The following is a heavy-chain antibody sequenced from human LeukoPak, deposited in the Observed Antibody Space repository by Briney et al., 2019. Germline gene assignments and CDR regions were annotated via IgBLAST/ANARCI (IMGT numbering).Heavy chain of an antibody. D-gene: IGHD3-22*01. CDR3: ARAPRYYYDSSGPGY. Sequence: ASVKVSCKASGYTFTSYGISWVRQAPGQGREWMGWISAYNGNTNYAQKLQGRVTMTTDTSTSTAYMELRSLRSDDTAVYYCARAPRYYYDSSGPGYWGQGTLVTVSS. J-gene: IGHJ4*02. CDR2: ISAYNGNT. CDR1: GYTFTSYG. V-gene: IGHV1-18*01.